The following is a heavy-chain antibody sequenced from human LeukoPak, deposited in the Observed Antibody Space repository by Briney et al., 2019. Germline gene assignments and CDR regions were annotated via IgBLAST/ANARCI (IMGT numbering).Heavy chain of an antibody. V-gene: IGHV1-46*01. CDR2: INPSGGST. D-gene: IGHD3-16*02. CDR3: ARDIPYEVTFGGVTVMGLFVLDY. CDR1: GHSFTSYY. Sequence: GASVKVSCKASGHSFTSYYMHWVRQAPGQGLEWMGIINPSGGSTSYAQKFQGRVTLTRDTSTTTVYMELSSLRSEDTAVYYCARDIPYEVTFGGVTVMGLFVLDYWGQGTLVTVSS. J-gene: IGHJ4*02.